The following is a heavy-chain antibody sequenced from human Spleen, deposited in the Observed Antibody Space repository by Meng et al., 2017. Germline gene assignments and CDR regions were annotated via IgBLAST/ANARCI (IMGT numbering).Heavy chain of an antibody. Sequence: GGSLRLSCAASGFTFSSYEMNWVRQAPGKGLEWISYISGSGTTMYYADSVQGRFTISRDNAKNSLSLQMNSLRAEDTAVYYCARGPTTMAHDFDYWGQGTLVTVSS. V-gene: IGHV3-48*03. J-gene: IGHJ4*02. CDR1: GFTFSSYE. CDR3: ARGPTTMAHDFDY. D-gene: IGHD4-11*01. CDR2: ISGSGTTM.